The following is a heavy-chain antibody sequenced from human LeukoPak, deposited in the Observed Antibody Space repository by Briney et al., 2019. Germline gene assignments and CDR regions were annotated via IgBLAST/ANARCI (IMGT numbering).Heavy chain of an antibody. CDR2: IYTSGST. D-gene: IGHD6-13*01. CDR1: GGSISSGSYY. V-gene: IGHV4-61*02. Sequence: SQTLSLTCTVSGGSISSGSYYWSWIRQPAGKGVEWVGRIYTSGSTNYTPSLKSRVTISVDTSKNQFSLKLSSVTAADTAVYYCARGPSSSWYDRMCFDPWGQGTLVTVSS. CDR3: ARGPSSSWYDRMCFDP. J-gene: IGHJ5*02.